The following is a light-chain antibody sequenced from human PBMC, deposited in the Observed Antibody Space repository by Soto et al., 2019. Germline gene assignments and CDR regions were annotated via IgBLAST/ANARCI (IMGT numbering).Light chain of an antibody. CDR3: QQYGRSPFT. CDR1: QTVISSF. Sequence: EIVLAQSPGTLSLSPGERATLSCRASQTVISSFLAWYQQKPGQTPRLLIYDTSTRATGIPDRFSGSGSGTDFTLTINGLEPEDFGVYYCQQYGRSPFTFGPGTKVDLK. V-gene: IGKV3-20*01. J-gene: IGKJ3*01. CDR2: DTS.